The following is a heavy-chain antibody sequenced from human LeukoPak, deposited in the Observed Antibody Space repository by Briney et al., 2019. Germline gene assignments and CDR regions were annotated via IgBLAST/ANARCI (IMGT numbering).Heavy chain of an antibody. Sequence: PGGSLRLSCAASGFTFSDYYMSWIRQAPGKGLEWVSYISSSGSTIYYADSVRGRFTISRDNAKNSLYLQMNSLRAEDTAVYYCARVGYPYREYSGSWYHPTDSYYYYMDVWGKGTTVTVSS. CDR1: GFTFSDYY. J-gene: IGHJ6*03. CDR2: ISSSGSTI. V-gene: IGHV3-11*01. D-gene: IGHD6-13*01. CDR3: ARVGYPYREYSGSWYHPTDSYYYYMDV.